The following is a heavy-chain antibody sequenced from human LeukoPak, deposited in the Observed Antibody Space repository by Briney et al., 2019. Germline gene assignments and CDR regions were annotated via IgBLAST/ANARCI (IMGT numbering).Heavy chain of an antibody. CDR2: ISWNSGSI. CDR1: GFTFDDYA. Sequence: GGSLRLSCAASGFTFDDYAMHWVRQAPGKGLEWVSGISWNSGSIGYADSVKGRFTISRDNAENSLYLQMNSLRAEDTALYYCAKDMKPNLISAYSSSPGYFDYWGQGTLVTVSS. CDR3: AKDMKPNLISAYSSSPGYFDY. J-gene: IGHJ4*02. V-gene: IGHV3-9*01. D-gene: IGHD6-6*01.